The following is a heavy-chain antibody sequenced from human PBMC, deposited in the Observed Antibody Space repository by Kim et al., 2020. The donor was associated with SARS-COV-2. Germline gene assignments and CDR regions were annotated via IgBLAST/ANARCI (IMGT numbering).Heavy chain of an antibody. CDR1: GFTFSSYS. CDR2: ISSSSYI. J-gene: IGHJ3*02. CDR3: ARAQYCSSTSCYRNDAFDI. Sequence: GGSLRLSCAASGFTFSSYSMNWVRQAPGKGLEWVSSISSSSYIYYADSVKGRFTISRDNAKNSLYLQMNSLRAEDTAVYYCARAQYCSSTSCYRNDAFDIWGQGTMVTVSS. V-gene: IGHV3-21*01. D-gene: IGHD2-2*01.